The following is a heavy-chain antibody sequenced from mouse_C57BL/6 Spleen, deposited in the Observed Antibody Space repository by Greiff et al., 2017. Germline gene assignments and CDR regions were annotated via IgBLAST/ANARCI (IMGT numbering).Heavy chain of an antibody. V-gene: IGHV1-9*01. CDR3: SRYYYGSSYGCFAY. CDR1: GYTFPGYW. Sequence: QVQLKQSGAELMKPGASVKLSCKATGYTFPGYWIAWVKQRPGHGLEWIGEILPGSGSTNYNEKFKGKATFTADTSSNTAYMQLSSLTTEDSAVYYCSRYYYGSSYGCFAYWGQGTLVTVSA. J-gene: IGHJ3*01. CDR2: ILPGSGST. D-gene: IGHD1-1*01.